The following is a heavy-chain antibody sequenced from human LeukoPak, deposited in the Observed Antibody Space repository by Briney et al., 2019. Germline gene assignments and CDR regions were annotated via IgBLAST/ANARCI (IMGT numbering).Heavy chain of an antibody. J-gene: IGHJ4*02. Sequence: ASVKVSYKASGGTFSSYAISWVRQAPGRGLEWMGGIFPIFGTANYAQKFHGRVTITEDESTSTVYMELSSMRSEDTAGYYCARSLRFLEWLLYARVPTFPFDYWGQGTLVTVSS. V-gene: IGHV1-69*13. CDR1: GGTFSSYA. CDR3: ARSLRFLEWLLYARVPTFPFDY. CDR2: IFPIFGTA. D-gene: IGHD3-3*01.